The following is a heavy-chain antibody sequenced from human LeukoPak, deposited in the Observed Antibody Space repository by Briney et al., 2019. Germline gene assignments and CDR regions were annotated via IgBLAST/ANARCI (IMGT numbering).Heavy chain of an antibody. CDR2: IFPSGGEI. Sequence: GGSLRLSCAASGFTFSTFAMIWVRQPPGKGLEWVSSIFPSGGEIHYADSVRGRFTISRDNSKSTLSLQMNSLRAEDTAVYYCAKDQGSGSYYNLDFFDYWGQGTLVTVSS. V-gene: IGHV3-23*01. D-gene: IGHD3-10*01. J-gene: IGHJ4*02. CDR1: GFTFSTFA. CDR3: AKDQGSGSYYNLDFFDY.